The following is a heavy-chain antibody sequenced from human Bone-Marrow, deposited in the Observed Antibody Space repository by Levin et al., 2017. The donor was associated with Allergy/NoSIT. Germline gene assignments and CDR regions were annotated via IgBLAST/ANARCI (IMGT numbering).Heavy chain of an antibody. V-gene: IGHV3-74*01. CDR2: INSAGTSL. CDR3: ARLGT. Sequence: GGSLRLSCAASGANFGANWMHWVRQAPGKGLEWVSRINSAGTSLNYADSVTGRFTISRDSAKNILYLQMNGLRAEDTAVYYCARLGTWGQGTSVIVSS. CDR1: GANFGANW. J-gene: IGHJ5*02. D-gene: IGHD2-15*01.